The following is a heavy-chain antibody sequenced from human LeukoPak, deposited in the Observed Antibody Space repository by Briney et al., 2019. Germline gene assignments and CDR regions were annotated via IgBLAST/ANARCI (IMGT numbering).Heavy chain of an antibody. Sequence: RGSLRLSCAASGFTFSSYAMHWVRQAPGKGLEWVAVISYDGSNKYYADSVKGRFTISRDKSKNMLYVQMNSLRAEDTAVYYCARARFGELGVPDFDYWGQGTLVTVSS. CDR3: ARARFGELGVPDFDY. CDR2: ISYDGSNK. D-gene: IGHD3-10*01. J-gene: IGHJ4*02. V-gene: IGHV3-30*04. CDR1: GFTFSSYA.